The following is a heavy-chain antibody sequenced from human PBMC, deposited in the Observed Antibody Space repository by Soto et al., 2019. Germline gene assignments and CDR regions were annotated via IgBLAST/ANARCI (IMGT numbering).Heavy chain of an antibody. Sequence: QVQLVESGGGVVQPGRSLRLSCAASGFIISRYGMHWVRQAPGKGLEWLAVIADDGSKKLYGDSVKGRFTISRDNYKNTLFLQLNSLRAEDTAVYYCATWGGIASPPYDGSQAPYDFWGQGTLVTVSS. CDR3: ATWGGIASPPYDGSQAPYDF. CDR2: IADDGSKK. CDR1: GFIISRYG. J-gene: IGHJ4*02. V-gene: IGHV3-30*03. D-gene: IGHD3-16*01.